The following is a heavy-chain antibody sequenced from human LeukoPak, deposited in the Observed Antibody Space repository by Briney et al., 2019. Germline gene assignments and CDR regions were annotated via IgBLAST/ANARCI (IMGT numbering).Heavy chain of an antibody. CDR3: ARDIDSSGYYEN. J-gene: IGHJ4*02. CDR1: GFTFSSYA. Sequence: GRSLRLSCAASGFTFSSYAMHWVRQAPGQGLEWVAVISYDGSNKYYADSVKGRFTISRDNAKNSLYLQMNSLRAEDTAVCYCARDIDSSGYYENWGQGTLVTVSS. D-gene: IGHD3-22*01. V-gene: IGHV3-30-3*01. CDR2: ISYDGSNK.